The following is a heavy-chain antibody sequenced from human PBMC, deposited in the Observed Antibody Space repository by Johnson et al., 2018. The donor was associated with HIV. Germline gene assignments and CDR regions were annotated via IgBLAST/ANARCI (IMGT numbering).Heavy chain of an antibody. J-gene: IGHJ3*02. Sequence: VQLVESGGGLVQPGGSLRLSCAASGFSFSDYYMSWIRQAPGKGLEWVSYISSSGSTIYYADFVQGRFTLSRDNAKKSLYLQMNSLRAEDTALYYCARDSTPWGGDYVGYAFDIWGRGTMVTVSS. D-gene: IGHD4-17*01. CDR1: GFSFSDYY. V-gene: IGHV3-11*04. CDR2: ISSSGSTI. CDR3: ARDSTPWGGDYVGYAFDI.